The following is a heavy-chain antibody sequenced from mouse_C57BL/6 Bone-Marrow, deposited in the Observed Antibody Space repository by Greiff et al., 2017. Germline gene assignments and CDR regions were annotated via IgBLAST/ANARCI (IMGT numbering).Heavy chain of an antibody. Sequence: EVQRVESGGGLVKPGGSLKLSCAASGFTFSDYGMHWVRQAPEKGLEWVAYISSGSSTIYYADTVKGRFTISRDNAKNTLFRQMTRLRSEDTAMYYCARIYYGYDVAYWGQGTLVTVSA. CDR3: ARIYYGYDVAY. CDR1: GFTFSDYG. CDR2: ISSGSSTI. V-gene: IGHV5-17*01. J-gene: IGHJ3*01. D-gene: IGHD2-2*01.